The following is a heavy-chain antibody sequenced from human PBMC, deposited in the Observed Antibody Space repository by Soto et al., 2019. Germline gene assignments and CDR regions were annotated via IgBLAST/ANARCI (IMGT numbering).Heavy chain of an antibody. V-gene: IGHV3-21*01. J-gene: IGHJ4*02. D-gene: IGHD6-25*01. Sequence: PGGSVRLSCAASGFTFSSYSMNWVRQAPGKGLEWVSSISSSGSYIYYADSVKGRFTISRDNAKNTLYLQMNSLRAEDTAVYFCSRDGPTPAAWWGQGTLVTVSS. CDR1: GFTFSSYS. CDR2: ISSSGSYI. CDR3: SRDGPTPAAW.